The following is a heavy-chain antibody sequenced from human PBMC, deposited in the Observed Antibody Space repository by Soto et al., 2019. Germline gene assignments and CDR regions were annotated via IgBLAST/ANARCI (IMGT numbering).Heavy chain of an antibody. CDR3: VRDLYSQGQY. J-gene: IGHJ4*02. D-gene: IGHD6-13*01. Sequence: GGSLRLSCVASGFIFSSYSMYWVRQAPGKGLVWVSRINSYGDSINYADSVKGRFTISRDDAKNTVYLQMNSLRVEDTALYYCVRDLYSQGQYWGQGTLVTVSS. CDR2: INSYGDSI. V-gene: IGHV3-74*01. CDR1: GFIFSSYS.